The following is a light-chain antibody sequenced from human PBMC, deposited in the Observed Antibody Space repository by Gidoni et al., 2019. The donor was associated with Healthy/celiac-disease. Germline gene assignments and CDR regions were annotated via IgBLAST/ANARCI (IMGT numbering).Light chain of an antibody. V-gene: IGKV1-9*01. CDR3: QQLNSYPS. CDR1: QGISSY. Sequence: DIQLTQSPSFLSASVGDRVTITCRASQGISSYLACYQQKPGKAPKLLIYAASTLKSGVPSRFSGSGSGTEFTLTISSLQPEDFATYYCQQLNSYPSFGGGTKVEIK. J-gene: IGKJ4*01. CDR2: AAS.